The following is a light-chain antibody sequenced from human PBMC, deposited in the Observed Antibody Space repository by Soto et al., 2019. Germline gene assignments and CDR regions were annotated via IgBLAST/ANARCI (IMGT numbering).Light chain of an antibody. CDR3: SSYTSSSTEV. J-gene: IGLJ1*01. CDR2: DVS. V-gene: IGLV2-14*03. CDR1: SSDVGRYNY. Sequence: QSVLTQPASVSGSPGQSITISCTGTSSDVGRYNYVSWYQQHPGKAPKLIIYDVSNRPSGVSNRFFGSKSGNTASLTISGLQSEDEADYYCSSYTSSSTEVFGTGTKVTVL.